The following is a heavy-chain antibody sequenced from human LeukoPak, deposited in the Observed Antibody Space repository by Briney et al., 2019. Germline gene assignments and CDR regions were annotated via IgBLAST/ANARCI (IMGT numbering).Heavy chain of an antibody. V-gene: IGHV4-39*01. CDR2: IYYSGST. CDR1: GGSIRGSSDY. D-gene: IGHD1-26*01. CDR3: ARNESVLGTTGLNDFFDD. Sequence: SETLSLTCTVSGGSIRGSSDYWGWIRQSPGKGLEWIGSIYYSGSTYYNPSLKSRVTIFVDTSKNQFYVKLTSVTAADTAVYYCARNESVLGTTGLNDFFDDWGQGTLVTVSS. J-gene: IGHJ4*02.